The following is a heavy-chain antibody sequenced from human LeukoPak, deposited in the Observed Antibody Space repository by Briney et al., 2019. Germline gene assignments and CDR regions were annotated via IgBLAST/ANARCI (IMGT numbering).Heavy chain of an antibody. Sequence: PGRSLRLSCAASGFTFDDYAMHWVRQAPGKGLEWVSGISWNSGSIGYADSVKGRFTISRDNAKNSLYLQMNSLRAEDTALYYCAKDSAYYYGSGVDYWGQGTLVTVSS. J-gene: IGHJ4*02. CDR1: GFTFDDYA. D-gene: IGHD3-10*01. CDR2: ISWNSGSI. V-gene: IGHV3-9*01. CDR3: AKDSAYYYGSGVDY.